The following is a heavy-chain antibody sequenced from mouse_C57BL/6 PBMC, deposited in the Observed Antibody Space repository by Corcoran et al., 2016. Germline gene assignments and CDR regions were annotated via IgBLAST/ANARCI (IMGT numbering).Heavy chain of an antibody. CDR1: GFTFSNYW. CDR3: TTGLYYYAMDY. Sequence: EVKLEESGGGLVQPGGSMKLSCVASGFTFSNYWMNWVRQSPEKGLEWVAQIRLKSDNYATHYAESVKGRFTISRDDSKSSVYLQMNNLRAEDTGIYYCTTGLYYYAMDYWGQGTSFTVSS. D-gene: IGHD2-3*01. V-gene: IGHV6-3*01. J-gene: IGHJ4*01. CDR2: IRLKSDNYAT.